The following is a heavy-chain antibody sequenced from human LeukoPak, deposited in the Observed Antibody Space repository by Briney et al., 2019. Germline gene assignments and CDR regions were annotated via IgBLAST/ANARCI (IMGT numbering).Heavy chain of an antibody. Sequence: ASVKVSCKASGYSFSDCNIHWVRQAPGQGPEGMGWVSPSSGDTTYAQKFQGRVTLTSDTSTSTAYMDLRRLTPDDTALYYCARDREGLDSWGQGTLVTVSS. V-gene: IGHV1-2*02. CDR2: VSPSSGDT. CDR1: GYSFSDCN. J-gene: IGHJ5*01. CDR3: ARDREGLDS.